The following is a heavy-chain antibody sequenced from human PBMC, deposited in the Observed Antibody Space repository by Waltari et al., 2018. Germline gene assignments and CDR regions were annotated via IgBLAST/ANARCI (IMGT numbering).Heavy chain of an antibody. D-gene: IGHD6-6*01. V-gene: IGHV3-23*04. CDR3: AKGTLATIAARYFDY. CDR1: GLPISIYA. J-gene: IGHJ4*02. Sequence: EVQLVESGGGLVQPGGSLRLSCAASGLPISIYAMSWVRQIPGKSLDWVSIISGSGGATYYADSVKGRFTISRDNSKNTLYLEMNSPRAEDTAVYYCAKGTLATIAARYFDYWGQGSLVTVSS. CDR2: ISGSGGAT.